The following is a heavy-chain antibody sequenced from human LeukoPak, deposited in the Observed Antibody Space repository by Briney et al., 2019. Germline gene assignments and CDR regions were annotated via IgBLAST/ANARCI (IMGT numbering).Heavy chain of an antibody. CDR1: GGSFGGYY. Sequence: PSETLSLTCAVYGGSFGGYYWSWIRQPPGKGLEWIGEINHSGSTNYNPSLKSRVTISVDTSKNQFSLKLSSVTAADTAVYYCARRYTITMVRGVRKGYFDYWGQGTLVTVSS. V-gene: IGHV4-34*01. J-gene: IGHJ4*02. CDR2: INHSGST. CDR3: ARRYTITMVRGVRKGYFDY. D-gene: IGHD3-10*01.